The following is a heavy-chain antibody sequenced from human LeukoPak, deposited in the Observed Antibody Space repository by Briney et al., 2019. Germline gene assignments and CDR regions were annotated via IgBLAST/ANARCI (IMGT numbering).Heavy chain of an antibody. CDR3: AKDPILTGYYPPDY. J-gene: IGHJ4*02. D-gene: IGHD3-9*01. Sequence: GGSLRLSCAASGFTFSSYAMSWVRQAPGKGLEWVSAISGSGGSTYYADSVKGRFTTSRDNSKNTLYLQMNSLRAEDTAVYYCAKDPILTGYYPPDYWGQGTLVTVSS. CDR2: ISGSGGST. V-gene: IGHV3-23*01. CDR1: GFTFSSYA.